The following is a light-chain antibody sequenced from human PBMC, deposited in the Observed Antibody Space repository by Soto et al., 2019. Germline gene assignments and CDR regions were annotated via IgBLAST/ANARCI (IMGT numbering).Light chain of an antibody. CDR3: QQYNICPRT. Sequence: EIVMTQSPATLSVSPGERATLSCRASQSVSSNLAWYQQKPGQAPRLLIYGASTRATGIPATFSGSGSGTEFTLTSNSLPFEDLGVYYCQQYNICPRTFGQVTKGDIK. V-gene: IGKV3-15*01. J-gene: IGKJ1*01. CDR1: QSVSSN. CDR2: GAS.